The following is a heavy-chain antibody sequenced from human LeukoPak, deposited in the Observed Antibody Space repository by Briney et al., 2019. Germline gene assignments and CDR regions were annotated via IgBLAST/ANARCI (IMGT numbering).Heavy chain of an antibody. CDR3: AREFIAVAGHDAFDI. J-gene: IGHJ3*02. V-gene: IGHV4-59*11. D-gene: IGHD6-19*01. CDR2: VYYSGNT. Sequence: SETLSLTCSVSGGSISSHFWTWIRQPPGKGLEWIGYVYYSGNTNYNPPLRSRVTISIDTSKNQFSLKLGSVTAADTAVYYCAREFIAVAGHDAFDIWGQGTMVTVSS. CDR1: GGSISSHF.